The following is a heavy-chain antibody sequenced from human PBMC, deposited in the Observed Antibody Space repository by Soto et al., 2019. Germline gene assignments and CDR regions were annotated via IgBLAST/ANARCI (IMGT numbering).Heavy chain of an antibody. D-gene: IGHD2-15*01. V-gene: IGHV1-69*13. CDR3: ARDPLGCSGGSCYFPSTYYYYGMDV. Sequence: SVKVSCKASGGTFSSYAISWVRQAPGQGLEWMGGIIPIFGTANYAQKFQGRVTITADESTSTAYMELSSLGSEDTAVYYCARDPLGCSGGSCYFPSTYYYYGMDVWGQGTTVTVSS. J-gene: IGHJ6*02. CDR2: IIPIFGTA. CDR1: GGTFSSYA.